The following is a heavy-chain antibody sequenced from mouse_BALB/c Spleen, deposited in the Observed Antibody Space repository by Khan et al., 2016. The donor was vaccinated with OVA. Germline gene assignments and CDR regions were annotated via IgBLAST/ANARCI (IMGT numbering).Heavy chain of an antibody. CDR2: INPRSDYT. V-gene: IGHV1-4*01. CDR3: ARRTTEYALDY. CDR1: GYTFTSHT. J-gene: IGHJ4*01. D-gene: IGHD2-14*01. Sequence: VQLQESGAELARPGASVKMSCKASGYTFTSHTMHWVKQRPGQGLEWIGYINPRSDYTQYNQKFNDKATLTADISSSTAYMQLSSLTSEDSAVYDWARRTTEYALDYWGQGTSVTVSS.